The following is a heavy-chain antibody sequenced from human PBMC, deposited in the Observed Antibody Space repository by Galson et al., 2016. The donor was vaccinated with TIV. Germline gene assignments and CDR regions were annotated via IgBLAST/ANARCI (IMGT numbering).Heavy chain of an antibody. V-gene: IGHV4-34*01. CDR2: ITDTGST. CDR3: ARGQVSLAGYYFDH. J-gene: IGHJ4*02. Sequence: GEITDTGSTNYNPSLKSRVTMSVDTSKNHFSLNLPSVSAADTAVYFCARGQVSLAGYYFDHWGQGTLVTVSS. D-gene: IGHD3-16*01.